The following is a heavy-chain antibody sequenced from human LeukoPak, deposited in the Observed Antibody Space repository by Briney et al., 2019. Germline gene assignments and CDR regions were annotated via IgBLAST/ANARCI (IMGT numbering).Heavy chain of an antibody. CDR2: ISISGSTI. J-gene: IGHJ4*02. Sequence: GGSLRLSCAASGFTFSSYEMNWVRQAPGKGLEWASYISISGSTIHYADSVKGRFTISRDNAKNSLYLQMNNLSAEDTAVYYCVRDSPGYGAYDFDWGQGTLVTVSS. V-gene: IGHV3-48*03. CDR1: GFTFSSYE. CDR3: VRDSPGYGAYDFD. D-gene: IGHD5-12*01.